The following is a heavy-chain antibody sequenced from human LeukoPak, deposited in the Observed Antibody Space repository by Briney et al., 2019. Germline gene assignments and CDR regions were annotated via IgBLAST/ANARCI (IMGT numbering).Heavy chain of an antibody. J-gene: IGHJ6*02. Sequence: VASVKVSCKASGYTFTGYYMHWVRQAPGQGLEWMGWINPNSGGTNYAQKFQGRVTMTRDTSTSTAYMELSRLRSDDTAVYYCARERAPYCSGGSCYFPYYGMDVWGQGTTVTVSS. CDR1: GYTFTGYY. CDR3: ARERAPYCSGGSCYFPYYGMDV. V-gene: IGHV1-2*02. D-gene: IGHD2-15*01. CDR2: INPNSGGT.